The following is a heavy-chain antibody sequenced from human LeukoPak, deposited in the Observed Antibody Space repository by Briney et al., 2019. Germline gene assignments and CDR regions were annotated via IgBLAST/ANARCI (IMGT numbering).Heavy chain of an antibody. J-gene: IGHJ3*02. V-gene: IGHV4-31*03. CDR2: IYYSGST. CDR3: ARDDSSGPLAFDI. CDR1: GGSISSGGYY. D-gene: IGHD3-22*01. Sequence: SETLSLTCTVSGGSISSGGYYWSWIRQHPGTGLEWIGYIYYSGSTYYNPPLKSRVTISVDTSKNQFSLKLSSVTAADTAVYYCARDDSSGPLAFDIWGQGTMVTVSS.